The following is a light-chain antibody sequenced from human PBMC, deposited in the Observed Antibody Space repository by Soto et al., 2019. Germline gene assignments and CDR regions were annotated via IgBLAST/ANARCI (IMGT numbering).Light chain of an antibody. V-gene: IGKV1-39*01. J-gene: IGKJ4*01. Sequence: DIQMTQSPSSLSAFVGDSVTITCHASQRISTFLNWYHQKPGKAPKLLIYSASYLQSGVPSNFSGSGSGTDFTLSIVTLQPEEFGTDFCQQCYRLPLTFGGGTKVEI. CDR3: QQCYRLPLT. CDR2: SAS. CDR1: QRISTF.